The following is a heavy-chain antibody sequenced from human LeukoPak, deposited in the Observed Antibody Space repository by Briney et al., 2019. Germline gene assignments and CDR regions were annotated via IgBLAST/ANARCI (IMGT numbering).Heavy chain of an antibody. CDR3: AREHQLLYLYY. CDR1: GFTVSSNY. D-gene: IGHD2-2*01. CDR2: IYSGGST. V-gene: IGHV3-66*02. Sequence: GGSLRLSCAASGFTVSSNYMSWVRQAPGKGLEWVSVIYSGGSTYYADSVKGRFTISRDNSKNTLYLQMNSLRAEDTAVYYCAREHQLLYLYYWGPGTLVTVSS. J-gene: IGHJ4*02.